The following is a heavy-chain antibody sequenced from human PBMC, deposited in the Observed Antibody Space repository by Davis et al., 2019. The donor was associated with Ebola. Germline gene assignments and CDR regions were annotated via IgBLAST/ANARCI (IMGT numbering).Heavy chain of an antibody. V-gene: IGHV3-11*01. Sequence: GESLKISCAASGFTFSDYYMSWIRQAPGKGLEWVSYISSSGSTIYYADSVKGRFTISRDNAKNSLYLQMNSLRAEDTAVYYCARDQWGGSYFYWGQGTLVTVSS. J-gene: IGHJ4*02. D-gene: IGHD1-26*01. CDR1: GFTFSDYY. CDR3: ARDQWGGSYFY. CDR2: ISSSGSTI.